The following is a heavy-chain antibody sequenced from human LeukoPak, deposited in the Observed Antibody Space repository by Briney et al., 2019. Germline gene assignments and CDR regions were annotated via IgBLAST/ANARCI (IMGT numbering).Heavy chain of an antibody. D-gene: IGHD2-21*01. Sequence: GGSLRLSCAASGFTFSSHWMSWVRQAPGKELEGVATIKRDGTEEQYVQSVKGRFAISRGNAKNSLYLQMNSLRAEDTAFYYCTRGFDSDYWGQGTLVTVSS. CDR3: TRGFDSDY. CDR2: IKRDGTEE. V-gene: IGHV3-7*01. CDR1: GFTFSSHW. J-gene: IGHJ4*02.